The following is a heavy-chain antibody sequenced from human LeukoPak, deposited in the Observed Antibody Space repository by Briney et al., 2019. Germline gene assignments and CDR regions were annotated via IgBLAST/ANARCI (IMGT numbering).Heavy chain of an antibody. CDR2: ISGSSGST. CDR1: GFTFSSYA. CDR3: AKEGGNYYDSSGYPLGY. D-gene: IGHD3-22*01. Sequence: GGSLRLSCAASGFTFSSYAMSWVRQAPGKGLEWVSAISGSSGSTYYADSVKGRFTISRDNSKNTLYLQMNSLRAEDTAVYYCAKEGGNYYDSSGYPLGYWGQGTLVTVSS. V-gene: IGHV3-23*01. J-gene: IGHJ4*02.